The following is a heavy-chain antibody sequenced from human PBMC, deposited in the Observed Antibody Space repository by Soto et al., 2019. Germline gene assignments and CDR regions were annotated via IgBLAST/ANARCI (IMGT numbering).Heavy chain of an antibody. CDR3: ARGPPINYYGIGGYYYFDY. D-gene: IGHD3-22*01. CDR2: IYYSGST. CDR1: GGSISSYY. V-gene: IGHV4-59*12. J-gene: IGHJ4*02. Sequence: PSETLSLTCTVSGGSISSYYWSWIRQPPGKGLEWIGDIYYSGSTNYNPSLESRVTISVDTSKNQFSLKLNSVTAADTAVYYCARGPPINYYGIGGYYYFDYWGQGTLVTVSS.